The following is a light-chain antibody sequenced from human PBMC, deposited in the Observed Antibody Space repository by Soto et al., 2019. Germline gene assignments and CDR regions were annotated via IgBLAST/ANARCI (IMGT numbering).Light chain of an antibody. Sequence: EIVMTQSPATLSVSPGERATLSCRASQSVSRTLAWYQQKPGQAPRLLIYGASTRATGIPARFSGSGSGTEFTLTISSLQSEDFAVYCCQQYNNWPPNTFGQGTKLEIK. J-gene: IGKJ2*01. CDR1: QSVSRT. CDR2: GAS. V-gene: IGKV3-15*01. CDR3: QQYNNWPPNT.